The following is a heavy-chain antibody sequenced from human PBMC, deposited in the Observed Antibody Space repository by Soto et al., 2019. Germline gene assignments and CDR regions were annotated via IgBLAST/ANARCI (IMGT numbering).Heavy chain of an antibody. CDR3: ARGRGRYFDS. CDR1: GFTFSSYA. J-gene: IGHJ4*02. D-gene: IGHD5-12*01. V-gene: IGHV3-30-3*01. Sequence: PVGSLRLSCGASGFTFSSYAMHWVRQAPGKGLEWVAVISYDGSNKYYADSVKGRFTISRDNSKNTLYLQMNSLRAEDTAVYCFARGRGRYFDSWGQGTLVTVS. CDR2: ISYDGSNK.